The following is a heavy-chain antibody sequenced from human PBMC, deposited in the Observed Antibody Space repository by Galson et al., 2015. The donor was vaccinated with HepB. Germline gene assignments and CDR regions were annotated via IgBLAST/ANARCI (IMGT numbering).Heavy chain of an antibody. CDR3: ARPNREWLAFDY. D-gene: IGHD6-19*01. V-gene: IGHV3-21*01. CDR2: ISSSSSYI. J-gene: IGHJ4*02. Sequence: SLRLSCAASGFTFSSYIMNWVRQAPGKGLEWVSSISSSSSYIYYADSVKGRFTISRDNAKNSLYLQMNSLRAEDTAVYYCARPNREWLAFDYWGQGTLVTVSS. CDR1: GFTFSSYI.